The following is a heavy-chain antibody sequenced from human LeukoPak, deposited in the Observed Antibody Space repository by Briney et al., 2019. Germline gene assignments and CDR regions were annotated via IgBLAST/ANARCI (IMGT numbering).Heavy chain of an antibody. Sequence: ASVKVSCKASGYTFTSYGINWVRQAPGQGLEWMGWISAYNGNTNYAQKLQGRVTMTTDTSTSTAYMELRSLRSDDTAVYYCAVHRYCSSTSCYWFDPWGQGTLVTVSS. CDR3: AVHRYCSSTSCYWFDP. D-gene: IGHD2-2*01. J-gene: IGHJ5*02. V-gene: IGHV1-18*01. CDR1: GYTFTSYG. CDR2: ISAYNGNT.